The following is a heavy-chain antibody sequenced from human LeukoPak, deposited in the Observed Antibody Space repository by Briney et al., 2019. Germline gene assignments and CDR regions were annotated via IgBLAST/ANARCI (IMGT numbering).Heavy chain of an antibody. J-gene: IGHJ4*02. V-gene: IGHV4-59*01. Sequence: SETLSLTCTVSGGSISSYYWSWIRQPPGKGLEWIGFISFSGSTNYNPSLKSRVTVSIDTSKNQFSLKLSSVTAADTAVYYCARDRGDTAMAHPFDYWGQGTLVTVSS. D-gene: IGHD5-18*01. CDR1: GGSISSYY. CDR3: ARDRGDTAMAHPFDY. CDR2: ISFSGST.